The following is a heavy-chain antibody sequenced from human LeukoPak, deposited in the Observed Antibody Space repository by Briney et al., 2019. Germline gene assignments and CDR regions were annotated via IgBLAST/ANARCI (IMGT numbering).Heavy chain of an antibody. V-gene: IGHV4-39*01. CDR2: IYYSGST. J-gene: IGHJ4*02. CDR3: ARHLPTRVKWYSSGWYPFDY. CDR1: GGSISSSSYY. D-gene: IGHD6-19*01. Sequence: PSETLSLTCTVSGGSISSSSYYWGWIRQPPGKGLEWIGSIYYSGSTYYNPSLKSRVTISVDTSKNQFSLKLSSVTAADTAVYYCARHLPTRVKWYSSGWYPFDYWGQGTLVTVSS.